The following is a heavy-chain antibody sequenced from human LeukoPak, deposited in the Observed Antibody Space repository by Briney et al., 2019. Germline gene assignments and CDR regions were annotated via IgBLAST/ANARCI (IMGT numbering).Heavy chain of an antibody. CDR3: ARGRYYGDYPRYGMDV. D-gene: IGHD4-17*01. J-gene: IGHJ6*02. CDR2: IYHSGST. CDR1: GGSISSGDYY. Sequence: PSETLSLTCTVSGGSISSGDYYWSWIRQPPGKGLEWIGYIYHSGSTNYNPSLKSRVTISVDKSKNQFSLKLSSVTAADTAVYYCARGRYYGDYPRYGMDVWGQGTTVTVSS. V-gene: IGHV4-30-2*01.